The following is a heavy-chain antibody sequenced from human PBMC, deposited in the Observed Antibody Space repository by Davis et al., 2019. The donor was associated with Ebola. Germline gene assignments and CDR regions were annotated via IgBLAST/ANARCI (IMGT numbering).Heavy chain of an antibody. Sequence: SETLSLTCTVSGGSISSSSYYWGWIRQPPGKGLEWIGSIYYSGSTYYNPSLKSRVTISVDTSKNQFSLKLSSVTAADTAVYYCARVVFVAGATPTWYFDPWGRGTLVTVSP. CDR2: IYYSGST. V-gene: IGHV4-39*01. CDR1: GGSISSSSYY. CDR3: ARVVFVAGATPTWYFDP. D-gene: IGHD2-15*01. J-gene: IGHJ2*01.